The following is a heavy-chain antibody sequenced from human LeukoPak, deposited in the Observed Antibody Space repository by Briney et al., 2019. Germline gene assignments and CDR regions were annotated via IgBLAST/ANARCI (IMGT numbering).Heavy chain of an antibody. Sequence: GASVKVSCKASGYTFTGYYMHWVRQAPGQGLEWMGWINPNSGGTNYAQKFQGRVTMTRDTSISTAYMELSRLRSDDTAVYYCARVPPTTAGAFDIWGQGTMVTVSS. CDR2: INPNSGGT. V-gene: IGHV1-2*02. CDR1: GYTFTGYY. D-gene: IGHD1-1*01. J-gene: IGHJ3*02. CDR3: ARVPPTTAGAFDI.